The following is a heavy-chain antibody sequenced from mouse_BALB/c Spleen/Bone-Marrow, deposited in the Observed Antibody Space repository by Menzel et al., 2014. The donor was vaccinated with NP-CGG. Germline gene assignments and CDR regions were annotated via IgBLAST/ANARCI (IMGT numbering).Heavy chain of an antibody. D-gene: IGHD1-1*02. CDR3: ARRFTTVVTTGDY. Sequence: VKLMESGAELAKPGASVKMSCKASGYTFTSYWMHWVKQRPGQGLGWIGYINPNTGYPEYNQKFKDKATLTADKSSSTAYMQLSSLTSEDSAAYYCARRFTTVVTTGDYWGQGTTLTVST. CDR2: INPNTGYP. V-gene: IGHV1-7*01. CDR1: GYTFTSYW. J-gene: IGHJ2*01.